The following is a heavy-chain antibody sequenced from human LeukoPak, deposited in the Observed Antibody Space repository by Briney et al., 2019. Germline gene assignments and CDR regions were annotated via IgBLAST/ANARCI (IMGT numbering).Heavy chain of an antibody. Sequence: GGSLRLSCAASGFTFDDYAMHWVRQAPGKGLEWVSLISWDGGSTYYADSVKGRFTISRDNSKNSLYLQMNSLRAEDTALYYCAKTMEQLDLIDYWGQGTLVTVSS. CDR1: GFTFDDYA. CDR2: ISWDGGST. V-gene: IGHV3-43D*03. J-gene: IGHJ4*02. CDR3: AKTMEQLDLIDY. D-gene: IGHD6-13*01.